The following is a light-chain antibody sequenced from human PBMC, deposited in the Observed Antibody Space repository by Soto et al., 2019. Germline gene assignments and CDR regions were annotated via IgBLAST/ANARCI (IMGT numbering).Light chain of an antibody. CDR3: QQCGSSPPT. CDR2: DAS. J-gene: IGKJ1*01. Sequence: EIVLTQSPGTLSLSPGDRATLSCRASQSVGRNYLAWYQQKPGQTPRLLIYDASNRATGIPARFSGSGSGTDFNLTISSLEPEDFAVYYCQQCGSSPPTFGQGTKVDI. CDR1: QSVGRNY. V-gene: IGKV3-20*01.